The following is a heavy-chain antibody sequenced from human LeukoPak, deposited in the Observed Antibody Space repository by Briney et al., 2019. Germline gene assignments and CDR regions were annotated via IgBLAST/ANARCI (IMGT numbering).Heavy chain of an antibody. Sequence: GGSLRLSCAASGFTFSDYSMNWVRQAPGKGLEWISYIGIDSGNTNYADSVKGRFTISGDKAKNTLNLQMNSLRVEDTAVYYCARDYKYAFDNWGQGTLVTVSS. V-gene: IGHV3-48*01. CDR3: ARDYKYAFDN. CDR2: IGIDSGNT. D-gene: IGHD5-24*01. CDR1: GFTFSDYS. J-gene: IGHJ4*02.